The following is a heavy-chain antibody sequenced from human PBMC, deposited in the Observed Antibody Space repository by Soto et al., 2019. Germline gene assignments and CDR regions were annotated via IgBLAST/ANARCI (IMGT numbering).Heavy chain of an antibody. CDR1: GYTFTTYG. CDR2: IGAYNGNT. Sequence: QVQLVQSGAEVKRPGASVKVSCKASGYTFTTYGISWVRQAPGQGLEWMGWIGAYNGNTNYAQKLQGRVTMTIDTTTSTAYMELRRLRFDDTAVYYCAREGWGYDSSGYHTTGGLWGQGTLVTVSS. V-gene: IGHV1-18*01. CDR3: AREGWGYDSSGYHTTGGL. J-gene: IGHJ4*02. D-gene: IGHD3-22*01.